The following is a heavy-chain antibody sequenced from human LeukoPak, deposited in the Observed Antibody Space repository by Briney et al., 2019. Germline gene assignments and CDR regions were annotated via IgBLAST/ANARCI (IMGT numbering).Heavy chain of an antibody. V-gene: IGHV4-59*01. D-gene: IGHD3-22*01. CDR1: GGSISTYY. CDR2: IYYTGST. Sequence: SETLSLTCTVSGGSISTYYWSWIRQPPGKGLEWIGYIYYTGSTSYNPSLKSRVTMSLDASKNQFSLELNSVTPADTAVYYCSRGGGSDSSPRINAFDIWGQGTMLTVSS. CDR3: SRGGGSDSSPRINAFDI. J-gene: IGHJ3*02.